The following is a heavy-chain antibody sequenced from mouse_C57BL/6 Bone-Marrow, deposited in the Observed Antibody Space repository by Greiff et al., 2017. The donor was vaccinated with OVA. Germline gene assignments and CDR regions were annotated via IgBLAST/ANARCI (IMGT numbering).Heavy chain of an antibody. CDR1: GYTFTSYW. CDR3: ARAGYYYFYYAMDY. J-gene: IGHJ4*01. CDR2: IDPSDSYT. D-gene: IGHD2-3*01. V-gene: IGHV1-50*01. Sequence: VQLQQPGAELVKPGASVKLSCKASGYTFTSYWMQWVKQRPGQGLEWIGEIDPSDSYTNYNQKFKGKATLTVDTSSSTAYMQLSSLTSEDSAVYYCARAGYYYFYYAMDYWGQGTSVTVSS.